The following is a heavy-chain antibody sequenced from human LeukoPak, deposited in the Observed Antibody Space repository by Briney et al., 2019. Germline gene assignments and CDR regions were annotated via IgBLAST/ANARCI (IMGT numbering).Heavy chain of an antibody. V-gene: IGHV3-48*02. D-gene: IGHD2-2*01. CDR3: ARGYCSSTSCHVARHFEY. Sequence: SGGSLRLSCAASGFTFSTPGLGWVRQAPGKGLEWVSCITSGFVTHYIDSVKGRFTISRDNDKNSLYLQMNSLREEDTAVYYCARGYCSSTSCHVARHFEYWGQGTLVTVSS. J-gene: IGHJ4*02. CDR2: ITSGFVT. CDR1: GFTFSTPG.